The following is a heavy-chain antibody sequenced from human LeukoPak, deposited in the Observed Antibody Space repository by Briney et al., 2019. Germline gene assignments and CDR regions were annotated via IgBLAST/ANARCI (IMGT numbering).Heavy chain of an antibody. J-gene: IGHJ4*02. CDR3: ARSSGYYYYFDY. D-gene: IGHD3-22*01. CDR2: ISYDGSNK. V-gene: IGHV3-30*04. CDR1: GFTFSSYA. Sequence: GGSLRLSCAASGFTFSSYAMHWVRQAPGKGLEWVAVISYDGSNKYYADSVKGRFTISRDNSKNTLYLQVNSLRAEDTAVYYCARSSGYYYYFDYWGQGTLVTVSS.